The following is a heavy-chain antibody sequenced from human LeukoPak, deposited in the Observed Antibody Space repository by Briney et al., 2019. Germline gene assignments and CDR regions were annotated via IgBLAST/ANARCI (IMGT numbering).Heavy chain of an antibody. Sequence: GGPLRLSCAASGFTFSSYSMNWVRQAPGKGLEWVSYISSSSSTIYYADSVKGRFTISRDNAKNSLYLQMNSLRAEDTAVYYCARDLSSYYYYYMDVWGKGTTVTVSS. D-gene: IGHD3-16*02. V-gene: IGHV3-48*01. CDR3: ARDLSSYYYYYMDV. J-gene: IGHJ6*03. CDR1: GFTFSSYS. CDR2: ISSSSSTI.